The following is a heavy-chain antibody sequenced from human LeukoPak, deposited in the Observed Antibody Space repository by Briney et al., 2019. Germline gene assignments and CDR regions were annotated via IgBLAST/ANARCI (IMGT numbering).Heavy chain of an antibody. CDR3: AKVPRDVVVAATLWFDY. V-gene: IGHV3-23*01. D-gene: IGHD2-15*01. CDR2: ISGSGGST. CDR1: GFTFSSYG. J-gene: IGHJ4*02. Sequence: GGSLRLSCAASGFTFSSYGMSWVRQAPGKGLEWVSAISGSGGSTYYADSVKGRFTISRDNSKNTLYLQMNSLRAEDTAVYYCAKVPRDVVVAATLWFDYWGQGTLVTVSS.